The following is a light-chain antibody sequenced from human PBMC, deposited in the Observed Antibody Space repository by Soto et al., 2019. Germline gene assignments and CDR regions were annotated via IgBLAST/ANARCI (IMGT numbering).Light chain of an antibody. CDR2: GNT. Sequence: QSVLTQPPSVSGAPGQTVTISCTGSSSNIGAGYDVHWYQHLPGTAPKLIIYGNTNRPSGVPDRFSGSNSGTSASLAITGLQAEDEADYYCQSFDSSLLSYVFGSATKLTVL. CDR3: QSFDSSLLSYV. V-gene: IGLV1-40*01. CDR1: SSNIGAGYD. J-gene: IGLJ1*01.